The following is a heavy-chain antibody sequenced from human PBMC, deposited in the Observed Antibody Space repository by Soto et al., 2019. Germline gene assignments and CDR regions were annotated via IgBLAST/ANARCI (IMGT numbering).Heavy chain of an antibody. CDR3: ARFYSSGRYFDY. J-gene: IGHJ4*02. CDR2: IYYSGST. D-gene: IGHD3-22*01. CDR1: GGSISSSSYY. V-gene: IGHV4-39*01. Sequence: TETLSLTCTVSGGSISSSSYYWGWIRQPPGKGLEWIGSIYYSGSTYYNPSLKSRVTISVDTSKNQFSLKLSSVTAADTAVYYCARFYSSGRYFDYWGQGTLVTVSS.